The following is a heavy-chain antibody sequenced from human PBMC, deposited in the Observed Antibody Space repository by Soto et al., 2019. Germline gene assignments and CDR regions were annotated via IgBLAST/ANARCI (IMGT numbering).Heavy chain of an antibody. Sequence: QVQLVQSGAEVKKPGASVKVSCKASGYTFTSYGISWVRQAPGQGLEWMGWISAYNGNTNYAQKLQGRVTMTTDTSTSTAYMELRSLRSDDTAVYYCARVKLELRITHYYYYMDVWGKGTTVTVSS. J-gene: IGHJ6*03. D-gene: IGHD1-7*01. CDR2: ISAYNGNT. CDR1: GYTFTSYG. CDR3: ARVKLELRITHYYYYMDV. V-gene: IGHV1-18*01.